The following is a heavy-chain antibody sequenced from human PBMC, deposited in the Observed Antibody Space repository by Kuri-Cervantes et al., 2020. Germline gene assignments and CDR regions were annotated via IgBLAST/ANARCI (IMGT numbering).Heavy chain of an antibody. D-gene: IGHD3-10*01. CDR2: INPSGGHT. V-gene: IGHV1-46*01. Sequence: SDTVSCMESGYTFTRYYMHWVQQAPGQGLEWMGIINPSGGHTSYAQKFQGRVTMTRDTSTSTVYMGLSSLSSEVTAVYYRARDGLTMVRGVLGGDPWGQGTLVTVSS. J-gene: IGHJ5*02. CDR3: ARDGLTMVRGVLGGDP. CDR1: GYTFTRYY.